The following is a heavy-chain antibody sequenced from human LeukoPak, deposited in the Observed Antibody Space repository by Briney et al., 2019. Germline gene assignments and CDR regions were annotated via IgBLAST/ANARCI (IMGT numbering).Heavy chain of an antibody. D-gene: IGHD4-17*01. Sequence: PGGSLRLSCAASGFTFSNYWLSWVRQAPGKGLDLVASIKYDGIERENVDSVKGRFTISRDNAEKLVYLHMNSLRAEDTAVYYCARWRGPHYEFEYWGQGTQVTVSS. CDR1: GFTFSNYW. CDR2: IKYDGIER. J-gene: IGHJ4*02. CDR3: ARWRGPHYEFEY. V-gene: IGHV3-7*01.